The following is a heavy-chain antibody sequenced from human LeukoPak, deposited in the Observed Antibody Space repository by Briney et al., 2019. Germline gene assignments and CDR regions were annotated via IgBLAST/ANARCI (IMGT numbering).Heavy chain of an antibody. Sequence: GASVKVSCKASGYTFSDYYIHYIHWVRQAPGQGLEWMGWINPKSGDSNYAQKFQGRVTMTRDTSISTAYMELSRLRSDDTAVYYCARSVAHSLRQRPDFDYWGQGTLVTVSS. CDR2: INPKSGDS. V-gene: IGHV1-2*02. J-gene: IGHJ4*02. D-gene: IGHD6-25*01. CDR1: GYTFSDYY. CDR3: ARSVAHSLRQRPDFDY.